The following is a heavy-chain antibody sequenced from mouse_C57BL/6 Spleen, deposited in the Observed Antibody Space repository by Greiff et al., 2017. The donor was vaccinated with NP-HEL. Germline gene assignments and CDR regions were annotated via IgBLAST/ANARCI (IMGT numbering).Heavy chain of an antibody. Sequence: QVHVKQPGAELVKPGASVKLSCKASGYTFTSYWMHWVKQRPGRGLEWIGRIDPNSGGTKYNEKFKSKATLTVDKPSSTAYMQLSSLTSEDSAVYYCASEGSSLYYYAMDYWGQGTSVTVSS. J-gene: IGHJ4*01. D-gene: IGHD1-1*01. V-gene: IGHV1-72*01. CDR1: GYTFTSYW. CDR2: IDPNSGGT. CDR3: ASEGSSLYYYAMDY.